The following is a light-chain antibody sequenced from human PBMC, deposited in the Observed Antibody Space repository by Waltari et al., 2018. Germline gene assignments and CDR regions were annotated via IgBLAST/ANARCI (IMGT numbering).Light chain of an antibody. CDR2: WAS. CDR1: QSVLYRSNNKNY. J-gene: IGKJ2*01. CDR3: QQYYSSPPYT. Sequence: DIVMTQSPDSLAVSLGERATINCKSSQSVLYRSNNKNYSASYQQKPGQPPKELIYWASTRESGVPDRFGGSGSGTDFTLTISSLQAEDVAVYYCQQYYSSPPYTFGQGTKLEIK. V-gene: IGKV4-1*01.